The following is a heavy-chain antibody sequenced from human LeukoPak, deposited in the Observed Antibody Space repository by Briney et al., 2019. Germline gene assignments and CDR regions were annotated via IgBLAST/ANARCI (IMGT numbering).Heavy chain of an antibody. J-gene: IGHJ6*02. V-gene: IGHV3-23*01. CDR3: ATGYSSSWYSYYYYYGMDV. CDR2: ISGSGGST. Sequence: QPGGSLRLSCAASGFTFSSYAMSWVRQAPGKGLEWVSAISGSGGSTYYADSVKGRFTISRDNSKNTLYLQMNSLRAEDTAVYYCATGYSSSWYSYYYYYGMDVWGQGPTVTVSS. CDR1: GFTFSSYA. D-gene: IGHD6-13*01.